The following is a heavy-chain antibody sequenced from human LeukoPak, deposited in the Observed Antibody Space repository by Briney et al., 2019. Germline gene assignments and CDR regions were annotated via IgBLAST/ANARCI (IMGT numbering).Heavy chain of an antibody. V-gene: IGHV1-2*02. CDR2: INPNSGGT. J-gene: IGHJ4*02. CDR1: GYTFTGYY. D-gene: IGHD1-26*01. Sequence: ASVKVSCKASGYTFTGYYMHWVRQAPGQGLEWMGWINPNSGGTNYAQKFQGRVTMTRDTSISIAYMELSRLRSDDTAVYYCARRPGGELRGFDYWGQGTLVTVSS. CDR3: ARRPGGELRGFDY.